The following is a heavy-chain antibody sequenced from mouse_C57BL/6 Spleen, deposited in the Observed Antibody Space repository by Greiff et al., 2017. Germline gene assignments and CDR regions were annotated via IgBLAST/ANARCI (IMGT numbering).Heavy chain of an antibody. CDR2: IYPGSGST. J-gene: IGHJ2*01. Sequence: QVQLQQPGAELVKPGASVKMSCKASGYTFTSYWITWVKQRPGQGLEWIGDIYPGSGSTNYNEKFKSKATLTVDTSSSTAYMQLSSLTSEDSAVYYCARPITTVVATDYGGQGTTLTVSS. V-gene: IGHV1-55*01. D-gene: IGHD1-1*01. CDR1: GYTFTSYW. CDR3: ARPITTVVATDY.